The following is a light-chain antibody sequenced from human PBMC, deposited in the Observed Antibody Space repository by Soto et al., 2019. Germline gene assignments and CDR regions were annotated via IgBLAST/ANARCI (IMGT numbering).Light chain of an antibody. CDR1: QSVSNN. V-gene: IGKV3-15*01. CDR3: QQYNNWPPYT. CDR2: GAS. J-gene: IGKJ2*01. Sequence: EIVMTQSPAALSVSPGERATLSCRASQSVSNNLAWYQQKPGQAPRLLIYGASTRATGIPARFSGSGSGTEFTLTISRLQSEDFAVYYCQQYNNWPPYTFGQGTKLEIK.